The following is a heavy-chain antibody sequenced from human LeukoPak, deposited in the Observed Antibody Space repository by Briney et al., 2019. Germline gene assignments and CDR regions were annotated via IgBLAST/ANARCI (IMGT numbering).Heavy chain of an antibody. V-gene: IGHV3-7*01. CDR2: IKQDGSEK. CDR3: ARDRYCSSTSCYIGNFDS. Sequence: GGSLRLSCAASGFTFSNYGMHWVRQAPGKGLEWVANIKQDGSEKYYVDSVKGRFTISRDNAENSLYLQMNSLRAEDTAVYYCARDRYCSSTSCYIGNFDSWGQGTLVTVSS. J-gene: IGHJ4*02. CDR1: GFTFSNYG. D-gene: IGHD2-2*01.